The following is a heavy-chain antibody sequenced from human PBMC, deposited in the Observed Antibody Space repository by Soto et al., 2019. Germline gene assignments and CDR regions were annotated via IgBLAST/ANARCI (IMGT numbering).Heavy chain of an antibody. V-gene: IGHV3-23*01. J-gene: IGHJ4*02. CDR1: GFTFSSYA. CDR2: ISDSDNAT. CDR3: TKGGSSSAWSASDN. Sequence: ESGGGLVQPGGSLRLSCAASGFTFSSYAMTWVRQAPGKGLEWVSVISDSDNATYYADSVKGRFTISRDNSKNTLYLQFNSLRTEDTAVYYCTKGGSSSAWSASDNWGQGTLVTVSS. D-gene: IGHD6-19*01.